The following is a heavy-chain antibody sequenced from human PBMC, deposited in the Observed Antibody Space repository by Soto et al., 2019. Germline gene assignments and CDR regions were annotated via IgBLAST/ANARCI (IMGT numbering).Heavy chain of an antibody. J-gene: IGHJ4*02. CDR1: GFSLNNYG. Sequence: QVQLVESGGGVVQPGRSLRLSCAASGFSLNNYGMHWVRQAPGKGVEWVAVISHDGNNKDYADSVKGRFTISRDSSKNALYMQMDSLRAEDTAVYYCARDRNFVFDYWGQGTLVTVSS. V-gene: IGHV3-33*01. CDR2: ISHDGNNK. D-gene: IGHD3-16*01. CDR3: ARDRNFVFDY.